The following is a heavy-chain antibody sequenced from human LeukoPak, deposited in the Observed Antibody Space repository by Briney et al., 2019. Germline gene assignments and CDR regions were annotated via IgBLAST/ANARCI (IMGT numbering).Heavy chain of an antibody. CDR3: ARDIVSHCSGGSCYNWFDP. D-gene: IGHD2-15*01. CDR1: GFTFSSYG. V-gene: IGHV3-33*01. Sequence: GRSLRLSCAASGFTFSSYGMHWVRQAPGKGLEWVAVIWYDGSNKYYADSVKGRFTISRDNSKNTLYLQMNSLRAEDTAMYYCARDIVSHCSGGSCYNWFDPWGQGTLVTVSS. CDR2: IWYDGSNK. J-gene: IGHJ5*02.